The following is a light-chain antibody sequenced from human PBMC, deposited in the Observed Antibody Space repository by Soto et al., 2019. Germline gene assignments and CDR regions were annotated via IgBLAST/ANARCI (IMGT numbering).Light chain of an antibody. CDR1: QRVGKY. CDR2: DIS. J-gene: IGKJ5*01. Sequence: DIQMTQSPSSLSVSVGDRVTITCRASQRVGKYLAWFQQKPGRAPESLIYDISTLQSGVPSKFSGSGSGTDFTLTINSLQPEDSAIYYCQQYHTYPRTFGQGTRWRL. CDR3: QQYHTYPRT. V-gene: IGKV1-16*02.